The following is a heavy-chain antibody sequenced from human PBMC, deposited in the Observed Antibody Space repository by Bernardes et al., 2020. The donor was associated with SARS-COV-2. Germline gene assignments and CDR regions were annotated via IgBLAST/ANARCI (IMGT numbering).Heavy chain of an antibody. Sequence: GGSLRLSCAASGFTFSDYDMNWIRQAPGQGLEWISYISKTGGTRDYADSVKGRFTISRDNANKTLYLEMNSLRADDTAVYYCARDGYSGYGMDVWGQGTTVTVSS. V-gene: IGHV3-11*01. CDR3: ARDGYSGYGMDV. J-gene: IGHJ6*02. D-gene: IGHD2-21*01. CDR2: ISKTGGTR. CDR1: GFTFSDYD.